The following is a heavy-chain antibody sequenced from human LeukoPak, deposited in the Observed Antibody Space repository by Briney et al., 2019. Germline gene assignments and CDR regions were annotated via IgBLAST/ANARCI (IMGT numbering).Heavy chain of an antibody. V-gene: IGHV1-69*06. CDR3: ARGGYCSSTSCRTIENWFDP. D-gene: IGHD2-2*01. Sequence: GSSVKVSCKASGGTFSSYAISWGRQAPGQGREWRGGIIPIFGTANSAQKFQGRVTITADKSTSTAYMELRSLRSEDTAVYYCARGGYCSSTSCRTIENWFDPWGQGTLVTVSS. CDR2: IIPIFGTA. CDR1: GGTFSSYA. J-gene: IGHJ5*02.